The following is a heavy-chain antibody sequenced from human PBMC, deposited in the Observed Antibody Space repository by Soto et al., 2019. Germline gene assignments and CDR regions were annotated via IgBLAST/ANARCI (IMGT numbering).Heavy chain of an antibody. CDR3: ARTDCSSTSCYNYYYYDMDV. Sequence: ASVKVSCKTSGYSFTKYGLHWVRQAPGQRLEWMGWINPGNGDTKYSQKFQGRVTITRDTSATTAYMELSSLRSEDSAVFYCARTDCSSTSCYNYYYYDMDVWGLGTSVTVSS. CDR2: INPGNGDT. V-gene: IGHV1-3*01. D-gene: IGHD2-2*01. CDR1: GYSFTKYG. J-gene: IGHJ6*02.